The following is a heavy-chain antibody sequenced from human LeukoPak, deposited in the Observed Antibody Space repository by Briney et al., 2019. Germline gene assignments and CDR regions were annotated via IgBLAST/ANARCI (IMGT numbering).Heavy chain of an antibody. CDR1: GFTFTTYA. Sequence: GGSLRLSCAASGFTFTTYAMTWVRQAPGKGPEWVSSISGSGGRTYYADSLKGRFTNSRDNSKNTVYLQMNSLRPEDTAVYSCAIGPPYGGYSDWGQGTLVTVSS. CDR3: AIGPPYGGYSD. D-gene: IGHD5-12*01. V-gene: IGHV3-23*01. J-gene: IGHJ4*02. CDR2: ISGSGGRT.